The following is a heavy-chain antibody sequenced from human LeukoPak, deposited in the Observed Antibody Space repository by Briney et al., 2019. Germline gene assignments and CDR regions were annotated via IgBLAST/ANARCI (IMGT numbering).Heavy chain of an antibody. D-gene: IGHD3-9*01. CDR1: GFTFSSHW. CDR2: IKEDGSEK. CDR3: ATHGYSELRYFDWSTNE. V-gene: IGHV3-7*01. J-gene: IGHJ4*02. Sequence: GGSLRLSCVVSGFTFSSHWMSWVRQAPRKGLEWVANIKEDGSEKYYVDSVKGRFTISRDNAKKSLYLQMDSLRAEDTAVYYCATHGYSELRYFDWSTNEWGQGTLVTVSS.